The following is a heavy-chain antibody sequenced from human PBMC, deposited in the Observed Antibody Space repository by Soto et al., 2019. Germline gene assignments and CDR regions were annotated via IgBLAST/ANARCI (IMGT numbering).Heavy chain of an antibody. V-gene: IGHV1-18*01. Sequence: AASVKVSCKASGYTFTSYGISWVRQAPGQGLEWMGWISAYNGNTNYAQKLQGRVTMTTDTSTSTAYLELRSLRSDDTAVYYCARDLGLEYSGSSPPYYYYCMDVWGQGTTVTVSS. J-gene: IGHJ6*02. CDR1: GYTFTSYG. D-gene: IGHD6-6*01. CDR3: ARDLGLEYSGSSPPYYYYCMDV. CDR2: ISAYNGNT.